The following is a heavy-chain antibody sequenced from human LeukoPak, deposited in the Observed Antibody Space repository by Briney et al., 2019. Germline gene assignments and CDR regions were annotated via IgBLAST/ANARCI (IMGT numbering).Heavy chain of an antibody. J-gene: IGHJ4*02. Sequence: ASVKVSFKASGYTFTNYDINWVRQATGRGLEWMGWMNPNSGDSNSVDKFQGRVTMTRDTSIRTAYMELSGLRSDDTAVYYCARRYCISTGCSAFDYWGPGTPVTVSS. V-gene: IGHV1-8*01. CDR3: ARRYCISTGCSAFDY. CDR2: MNPNSGDS. CDR1: GYTFTNYD. D-gene: IGHD2-2*01.